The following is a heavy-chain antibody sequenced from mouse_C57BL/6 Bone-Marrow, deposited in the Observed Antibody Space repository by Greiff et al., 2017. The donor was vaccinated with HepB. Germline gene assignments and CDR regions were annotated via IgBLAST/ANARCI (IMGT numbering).Heavy chain of an antibody. CDR3: AKRYYGSPWFAY. D-gene: IGHD1-1*01. J-gene: IGHJ3*01. Sequence: QVQLQQSGAELAKPGASVKLSCKASGYTFTSYWMHWVKQRPGQGLEWIGYINPSSGYTKYNQKFKDKATLTADKSSSTAYMQLSSLTSEDSAVYYCAKRYYGSPWFAYWGQGTLVTVSA. CDR2: INPSSGYT. CDR1: GYTFTSYW. V-gene: IGHV1-7*01.